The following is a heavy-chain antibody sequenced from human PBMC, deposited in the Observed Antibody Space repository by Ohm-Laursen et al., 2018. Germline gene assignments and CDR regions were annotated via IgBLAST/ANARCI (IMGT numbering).Heavy chain of an antibody. CDR3: SPSGSYFRRFDP. D-gene: IGHD1-26*01. CDR1: GFTFSDSA. CDR2: IRIKASGYAT. V-gene: IGHV3-73*01. J-gene: IGHJ5*02. Sequence: SLRLSCSASGFTFSDSAMHWVRQASGKGLEWVGRIRIKASGYATEYAASVRGRFTISRDDSKNTAYLQMNSLKTEDTAVYYCSPSGSYFRRFDPWGQGTLVTVSS.